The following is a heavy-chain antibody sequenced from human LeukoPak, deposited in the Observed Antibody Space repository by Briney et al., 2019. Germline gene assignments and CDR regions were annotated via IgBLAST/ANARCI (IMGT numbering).Heavy chain of an antibody. CDR1: GGSISSSSYY. CDR2: IYYSGST. V-gene: IGHV4-39*07. J-gene: IGHJ4*02. D-gene: IGHD6-13*01. Sequence: SETLSLTCTVSGGSISSSSYYWGWIRQPPGKGLEWIGSIYYSGSTYYNPSLKSRVTISVDTSKNQFSLKLSSVTAADTAVYYCATGIAAGTQLDYWGQGTLVTVSS. CDR3: ATGIAAGTQLDY.